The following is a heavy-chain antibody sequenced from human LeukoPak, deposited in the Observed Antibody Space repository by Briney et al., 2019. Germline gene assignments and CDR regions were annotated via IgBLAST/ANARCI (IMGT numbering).Heavy chain of an antibody. CDR2: ISGGGETI. V-gene: IGHV3-11*01. CDR1: KFIFSDYY. J-gene: IGHJ4*02. CDR3: ARAWGSADY. Sequence: GGSPRLSCAASKFIFSDYYMTSIRQAPGKEREWLSYISGGGETIYYADSVKGRFTISRDNAKNSLYLQMISLRAEDTAVYYCARAWGSADYWGQGTQVTVSS. D-gene: IGHD7-27*01.